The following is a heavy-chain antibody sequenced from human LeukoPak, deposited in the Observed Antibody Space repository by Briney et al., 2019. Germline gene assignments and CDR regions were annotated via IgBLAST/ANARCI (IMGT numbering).Heavy chain of an antibody. CDR3: AKDQAGG. J-gene: IGHJ4*02. CDR1: GFSFSDYG. V-gene: IGHV3-30*02. CDR2: ILYDGSEK. Sequence: GGSLRLSCEASGFSFSDYGMHWVRQGPGKGLEWVAFILYDGSEKYYADSVKGRFTVSRDNSKNTVYLQMNGLRTEDTAVYYCAKDQAGGWGQGTLVTVSS. D-gene: IGHD6-19*01.